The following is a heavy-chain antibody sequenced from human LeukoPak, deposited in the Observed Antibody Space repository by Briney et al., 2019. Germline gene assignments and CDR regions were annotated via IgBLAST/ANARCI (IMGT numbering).Heavy chain of an antibody. CDR1: GFTFSSYA. CDR2: ISFDGSNK. J-gene: IGHJ4*02. V-gene: IGHV3-30-3*01. CDR3: ARVVQDYGGNSDYFDY. Sequence: GGALRLSCAPSGFTFSSYAMHWVRQDLGRGLEWVALISFDGSNKYYADSVKGRVTISRDNSKNTLYLQMNSLRAEDTAVYYCARVVQDYGGNSDYFDYWGEGTLVTVSS. D-gene: IGHD4-23*01.